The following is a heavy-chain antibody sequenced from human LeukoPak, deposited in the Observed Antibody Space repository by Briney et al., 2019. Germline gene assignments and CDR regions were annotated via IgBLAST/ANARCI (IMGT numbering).Heavy chain of an antibody. D-gene: IGHD3-22*01. Sequence: KSSETLSLTCTVSGGSISSDYWSWIRQPPGKGLEWIGYVYYSGSTNYNPSLKSRVTISVDTSKNQFSLKLSSVTAADTAVYYCARVRYYDSSGYQATPDDAFDIWGQGTMVTVSS. CDR1: GGSISSDY. CDR2: VYYSGST. J-gene: IGHJ3*02. V-gene: IGHV4-59*12. CDR3: ARVRYYDSSGYQATPDDAFDI.